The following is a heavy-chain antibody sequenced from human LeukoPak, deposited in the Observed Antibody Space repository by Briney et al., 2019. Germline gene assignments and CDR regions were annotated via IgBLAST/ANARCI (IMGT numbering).Heavy chain of an antibody. D-gene: IGHD5-12*01. CDR1: GYTFTSYD. CDR3: ARGPLSDIVALYYFDY. Sequence: ASAKVSCKASGYTFTSYDINWVRQATGQGLEWMGWMNPNSGNTGYAQKFQGRVTMTRNTSISTAYMELSSLRSEDTAVYYCARGPLSDIVALYYFDYWGQGTLVTVSS. V-gene: IGHV1-8*01. CDR2: MNPNSGNT. J-gene: IGHJ4*02.